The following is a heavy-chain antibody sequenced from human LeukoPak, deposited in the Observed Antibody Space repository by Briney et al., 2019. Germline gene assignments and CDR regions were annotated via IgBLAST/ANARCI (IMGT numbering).Heavy chain of an antibody. CDR2: IRHDGSYK. J-gene: IGHJ4*02. D-gene: IGHD6-19*01. CDR3: AEDRQWLVPMM. V-gene: IGHV3-30*02. CDR1: GFTFTSYG. Sequence: PGGSLRLSCVVSGFTFTSYGVHWVRQAPGKGLEWVAFIRHDGSYKDYADSVKGRFTISRDNSKNTLYLQMNSLTTEDTAVYYCAEDRQWLVPMMWGQGTLVTVSS.